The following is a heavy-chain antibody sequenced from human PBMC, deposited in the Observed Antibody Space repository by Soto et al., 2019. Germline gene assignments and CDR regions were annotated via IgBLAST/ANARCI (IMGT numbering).Heavy chain of an antibody. CDR3: ARDRGGYPYYFDY. V-gene: IGHV3-21*01. J-gene: IGHJ4*02. D-gene: IGHD5-12*01. Sequence: EVQLVESGGGLVKPGGSLRLSCAASGFTFSSYSMNWVRQAPGKGLEWVSSISSSSSYIYYADSVKGRFTISRDNVKNSLYLQMNSLRAEDTAVYYCARDRGGYPYYFDYWGQGTLVTVSS. CDR1: GFTFSSYS. CDR2: ISSSSSYI.